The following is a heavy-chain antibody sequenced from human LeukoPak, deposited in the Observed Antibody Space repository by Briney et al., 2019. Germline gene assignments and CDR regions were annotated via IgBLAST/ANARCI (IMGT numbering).Heavy chain of an antibody. CDR1: GFTFSDYN. CDR2: ISYDGSNK. J-gene: IGHJ4*02. CDR3: AKDLASGIAVAGTTFDY. D-gene: IGHD6-19*01. Sequence: GGSLRLSCAASGFTFSDYNMNWVRQVPGKGLEWVALISYDGSNKYYADSVKGRFTISRDNSKNTLYLQMNSLRTEDTAVYYCAKDLASGIAVAGTTFDYWGQGTLVTVSS. V-gene: IGHV3-30*18.